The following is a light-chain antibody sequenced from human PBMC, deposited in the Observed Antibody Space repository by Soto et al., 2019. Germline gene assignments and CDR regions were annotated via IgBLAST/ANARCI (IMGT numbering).Light chain of an antibody. CDR1: RTVDGNY. J-gene: IGKJ1*01. V-gene: IGKV3-15*01. Sequence: EVVLTQSPGTLSLSPGERATLSCRASRTVDGNYLAWYHQKPGQAPRLLIYGASTRATGIPARFSGSGSATEFTLTISSLQSGDFAVYYCQQYNIWPPWTFGQGTKVDIK. CDR2: GAS. CDR3: QQYNIWPPWT.